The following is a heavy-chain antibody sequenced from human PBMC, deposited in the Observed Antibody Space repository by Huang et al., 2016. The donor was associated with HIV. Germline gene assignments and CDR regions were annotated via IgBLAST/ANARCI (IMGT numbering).Heavy chain of an antibody. V-gene: IGHV4-34*01. CDR3: ARGQGGYYYYYMDV. CDR1: GCSFSCYY. J-gene: IGHJ6*03. Sequence: QVQLQQWGAGLLRPSETLSLTCAVYGCSFSCYYGTWIRPPPGKGLEGFGEINHRESTNYNPYRKSRVTMSVDTSRNHFSLTLTSVTAADTAVYYCARGQGGYYYYYMDVWGKGTTVTVSS. CDR2: INHREST.